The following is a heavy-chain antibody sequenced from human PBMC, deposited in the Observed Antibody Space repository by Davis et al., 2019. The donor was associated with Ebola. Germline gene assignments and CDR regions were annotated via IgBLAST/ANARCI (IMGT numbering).Heavy chain of an antibody. CDR1: GYTFTGYW. CDR3: TRPVARGYTYGHIEY. CDR2: IYPGDSDA. D-gene: IGHD5-18*01. Sequence: GESLKISCQASGYTFTGYWIGWVRQMPGTGLEWVAIIYPGDSDARYSPPFEGQVTISADKSISTAYLQWSSLKASDTAVYYCTRPVARGYTYGHIEYWGQGTLVTVSS. J-gene: IGHJ4*02. V-gene: IGHV5-51*01.